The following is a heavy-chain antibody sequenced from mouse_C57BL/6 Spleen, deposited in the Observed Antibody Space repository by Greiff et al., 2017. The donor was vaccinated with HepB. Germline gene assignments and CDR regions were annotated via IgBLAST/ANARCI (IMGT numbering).Heavy chain of an antibody. V-gene: IGHV1-80*01. J-gene: IGHJ2*01. Sequence: QVQLQQSGAELVKPGASVKISCKASGYAFSSYWMNWVKQRPGKGLEWIGQIYPGDGDTNYNGKFKGKATLTADKSSSTAYMQLSSLTSEDSAVYFCAREAVLRSSLYFDYWGQGTTLTVSS. CDR2: IYPGDGDT. CDR1: GYAFSSYW. D-gene: IGHD1-1*01. CDR3: AREAVLRSSLYFDY.